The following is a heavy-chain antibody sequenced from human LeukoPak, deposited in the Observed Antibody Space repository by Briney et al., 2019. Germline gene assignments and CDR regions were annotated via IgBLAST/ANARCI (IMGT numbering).Heavy chain of an antibody. CDR3: AKDRSSRYDFWSGSFSHYYYYYMDV. CDR2: ISGSGGST. D-gene: IGHD3-3*01. Sequence: SGGALRLSCAASGFTFSSYAMSWVRQAPGKGLEWVSAISGSGGSTYYADSVKGRFTISRDNSKNTLYLQMNSLRAEDTAVYYYAKDRSSRYDFWSGSFSHYYYYYMDVWGKGTTVTVSS. V-gene: IGHV3-23*01. CDR1: GFTFSSYA. J-gene: IGHJ6*03.